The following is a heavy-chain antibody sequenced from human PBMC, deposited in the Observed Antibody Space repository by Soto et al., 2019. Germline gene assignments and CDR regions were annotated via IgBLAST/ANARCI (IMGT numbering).Heavy chain of an antibody. D-gene: IGHD1-20*01. CDR1: GFTFSSYA. Sequence: EVQLLESGGGLVHPGGSLRLSCAASGFTFSSYAMSWVRQAPGKGLEWVSAISGSGNSTYYADSVKGRFTISRDNSKNTLYLHMNSLRAEDTAVYYCTKDLTEASDYWGQGTLVTVSS. CDR3: TKDLTEASDY. J-gene: IGHJ4*02. V-gene: IGHV3-23*01. CDR2: ISGSGNST.